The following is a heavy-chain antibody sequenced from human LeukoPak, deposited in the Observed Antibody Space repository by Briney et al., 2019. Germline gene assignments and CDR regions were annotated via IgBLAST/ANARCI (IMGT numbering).Heavy chain of an antibody. CDR2: ISYDGSNK. J-gene: IGHJ4*02. Sequence: PGGSLRLSCAASGFTFSSYGMHWVRQAPGKGLEWVAVISYDGSNKYYADSVKGRFTISRDNSKNTLYLQMNSLRVEDTAVYYCAKDLERHIVVVTASAVDYWGQGTLVTVSS. CDR1: GFTFSSYG. V-gene: IGHV3-30*18. D-gene: IGHD2-21*02. CDR3: AKDLERHIVVVTASAVDY.